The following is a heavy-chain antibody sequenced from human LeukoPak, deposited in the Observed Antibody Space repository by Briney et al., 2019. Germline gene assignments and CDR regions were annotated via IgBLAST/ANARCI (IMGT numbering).Heavy chain of an antibody. D-gene: IGHD2-21*02. V-gene: IGHV1-2*02. CDR1: GYSFTGYY. CDR2: LNPDSGGT. Sequence: GASVKVSCKASGYSFTGYYLHWVRQAPGQGLEWMGWLNPDSGGTNYAQKFQGGVTMTRDTSTSTAYMELSGLRSDDTAVYYCARDLRGDWVYFDYWGQGALVTVSS. CDR3: ARDLRGDWVYFDY. J-gene: IGHJ4*02.